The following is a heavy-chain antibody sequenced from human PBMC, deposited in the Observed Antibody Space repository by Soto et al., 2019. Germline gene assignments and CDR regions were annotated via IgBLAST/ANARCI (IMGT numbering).Heavy chain of an antibody. CDR1: GGTFSSYT. J-gene: IGHJ5*02. V-gene: IGHV1-69*08. CDR3: ARDCSSTSCYAYP. Sequence: QVQLVQSGAEVNKPGSTVKVSCKASGGTFSSYTISWVRQAPGQGLEWMGRIIPILGIANYAQKFQGRVTITADKSTSTAYMELSSLRSEDTAVYYCARDCSSTSCYAYPWGQGTLVTVSS. D-gene: IGHD2-2*01. CDR2: IIPILGIA.